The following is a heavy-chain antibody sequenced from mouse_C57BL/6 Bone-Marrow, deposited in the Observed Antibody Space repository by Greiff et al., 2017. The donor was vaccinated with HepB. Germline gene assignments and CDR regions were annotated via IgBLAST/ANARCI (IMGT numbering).Heavy chain of an antibody. Sequence: VQLQESGAELARPGASVKMSCKASGYTFTSYTMHWVKQRPGQGLEWIGYINHSSGYTKYNQKFKDKATLTADKSSSTAYMQLSSLTSEDSAVYYCARSDGGFAYWGQGTLVTVSA. J-gene: IGHJ3*01. CDR2: INHSSGYT. V-gene: IGHV1-4*01. D-gene: IGHD2-3*01. CDR1: GYTFTSYT. CDR3: ARSDGGFAY.